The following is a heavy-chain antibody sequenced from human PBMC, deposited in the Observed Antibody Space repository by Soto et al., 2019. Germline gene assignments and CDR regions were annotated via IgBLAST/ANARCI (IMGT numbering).Heavy chain of an antibody. CDR2: INGDGTDT. CDR3: AREVGRGSGSYYLDY. D-gene: IGHD3-16*01. CDR1: VFTFSMYW. Sequence: GSLRLSCAASVFTFSMYWMHWVRQAPGKGLLWVSRINGDGTDTTYADSVKGRFTISRDNAKNTVYLQMNGLRAEDTAVYYCAREVGRGSGSYYLDYWGQETRVTVSS. V-gene: IGHV3-74*03. J-gene: IGHJ4*02.